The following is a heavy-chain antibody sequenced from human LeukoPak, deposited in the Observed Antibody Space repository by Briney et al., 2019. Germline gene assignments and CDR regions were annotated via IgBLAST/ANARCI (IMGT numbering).Heavy chain of an antibody. D-gene: IGHD3-3*01. V-gene: IGHV3-7*01. J-gene: IGHJ3*02. Sequence: GGSLRLSCAASGFTFSSYWMSWIRQAPGKGLEWVANMKQDGSEKYYVDSVKGRFTISRDNAKNSLYLQMNSLRAEDTAVYYCARDRTIFGVVIPIDIWGQGTMVTVSS. CDR2: MKQDGSEK. CDR3: ARDRTIFGVVIPIDI. CDR1: GFTFSSYW.